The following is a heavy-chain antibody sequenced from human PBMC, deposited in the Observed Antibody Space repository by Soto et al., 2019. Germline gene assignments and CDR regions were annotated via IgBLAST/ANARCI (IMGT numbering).Heavy chain of an antibody. CDR3: ATSGGSAPFDP. CDR2: IYPGDSET. CDR1: GYNFTSYL. D-gene: IGHD1-26*01. J-gene: IGHJ5*02. Sequence: EVQLVQSGAEVKKSGESLKISCKGFGYNFTSYLIGWVRQMSGKGLEWMGVIYPGDSETRYSTSFQGQVTISADKSISTAYLQWSRLKASDTAMYYCATSGGSAPFDPWGQGTLVTVSS. V-gene: IGHV5-51*01.